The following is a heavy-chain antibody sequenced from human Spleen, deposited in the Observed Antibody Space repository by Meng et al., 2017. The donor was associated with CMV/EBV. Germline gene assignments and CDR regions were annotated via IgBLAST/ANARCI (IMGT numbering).Heavy chain of an antibody. CDR3: ARDHWTGSSSDL. V-gene: IGHV3-21*01. CDR2: ISSSSTYI. CDR1: GFSLSSYK. Sequence: GESLKISCAASGFSLSSYKMNWVRQAPGKGLEWVSSISSSSTYIHHADSVKGRFTVSRDNAKNSVHLQMNSLRAEDTAVYYCARDHWTGSSSDLWGQGTTVTVSS. J-gene: IGHJ6*02. D-gene: IGHD3/OR15-3a*01.